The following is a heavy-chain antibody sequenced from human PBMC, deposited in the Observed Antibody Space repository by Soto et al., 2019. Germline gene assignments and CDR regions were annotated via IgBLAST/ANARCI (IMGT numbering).Heavy chain of an antibody. J-gene: IGHJ4*02. V-gene: IGHV3-30*03. CDR1: GFNFGFFG. CDR2: ISGDGINT. D-gene: IGHD3-10*01. Sequence: VESGGDVVQPGRSLRLSCAASGFNFGFFGMHWVRQAPGKGLEWVAFISGDGINTHYADSVRGRFTLSRDYSKKTMYLQMDTLRADDTALYYCARGNLSFDFDSWGQGTLVTVSS. CDR3: ARGNLSFDFDS.